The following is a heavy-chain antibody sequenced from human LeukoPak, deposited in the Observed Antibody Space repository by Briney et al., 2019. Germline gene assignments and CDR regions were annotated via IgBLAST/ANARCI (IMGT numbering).Heavy chain of an antibody. V-gene: IGHV3-9*01. CDR3: AKDPRRGYSGYDPFDY. CDR2: ISWNSGSI. J-gene: IGHJ4*02. CDR1: GFTFDDYA. Sequence: GRSLRLSCAASGFTFDDYAMHWVRQAPGKGLEWVSGISWNSGSIGYADSVKGRFTISRDNAKNSLYLQMNSLRAEDTAVYYCAKDPRRGYSGYDPFDYWGQGTLVTVSS. D-gene: IGHD5-12*01.